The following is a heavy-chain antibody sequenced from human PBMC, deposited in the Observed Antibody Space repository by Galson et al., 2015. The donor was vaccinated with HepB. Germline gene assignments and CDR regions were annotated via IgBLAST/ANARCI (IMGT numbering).Heavy chain of an antibody. CDR2: FSGYDGST. J-gene: IGHJ6*02. V-gene: IGHV1-18*01. D-gene: IGHD1-7*01. Sequence: SVKVSCKASGYSFSNYGLSWIRQAPGPGLEWLGWFSGYDGSTNYAQKFQGRVTMTADASTGTAYLELRNLRSDDTAVYYCARDLRLELRLNNYFSYGMDVWGQGSAVTVSS. CDR3: ARDLRLELRLNNYFSYGMDV. CDR1: GYSFSNYG.